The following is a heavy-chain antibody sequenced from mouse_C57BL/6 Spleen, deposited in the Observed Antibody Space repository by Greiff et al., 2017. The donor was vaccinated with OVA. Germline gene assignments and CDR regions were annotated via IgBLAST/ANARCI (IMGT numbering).Heavy chain of an antibody. CDR2: IYPGDGDT. CDR3: ARDCNYKDYAMDY. CDR1: GYAFSSSW. D-gene: IGHD2-1*01. Sequence: VQLQQSGPELVKPGASVKISCKASGYAFSSSWMNWVKQRPGKGLEWIGRIYPGDGDTNYNGKFKGKATLTADKSSSTAYMQLSSLTSEDSAVYVGARDCNYKDYAMDYWGQGTSVTVSS. V-gene: IGHV1-82*01. J-gene: IGHJ4*01.